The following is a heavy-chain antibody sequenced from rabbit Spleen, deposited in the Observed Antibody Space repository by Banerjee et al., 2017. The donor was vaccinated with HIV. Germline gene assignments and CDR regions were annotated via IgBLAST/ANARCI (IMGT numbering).Heavy chain of an antibody. Sequence: QQQLEESGGGLVQPGGTLTLTCKASGIDFSSYYYMCWVRQAPGKGLEWIGCIYTGSSGDTYYASWAKGRFTISRTSSTTVTIQRTSLTAADTATYFCTRDVTGVIGWNFNLWGPGTLVTVS. CDR1: GIDFSSYYY. J-gene: IGHJ4*01. D-gene: IGHD1-1*01. V-gene: IGHV1S45*01. CDR3: TRDVTGVIGWNFNL. CDR2: IYTGSSGDT.